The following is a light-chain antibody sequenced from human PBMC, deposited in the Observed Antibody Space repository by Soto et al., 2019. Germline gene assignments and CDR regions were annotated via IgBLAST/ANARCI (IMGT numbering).Light chain of an antibody. J-gene: IGKJ1*01. V-gene: IGKV3-15*01. CDR3: QQYSNWPKT. CDR1: QSVSSN. CDR2: GAF. Sequence: EIFMTQSPFTLSLSPVEIATLSCRAGQSVSSNLAWYQQKPGQAPRLLIFGAFTRAAGVPARFSGSGSGTEFTLTISSLQSEDSAVYFCQQYSNWPKTFGQGTKVDIK.